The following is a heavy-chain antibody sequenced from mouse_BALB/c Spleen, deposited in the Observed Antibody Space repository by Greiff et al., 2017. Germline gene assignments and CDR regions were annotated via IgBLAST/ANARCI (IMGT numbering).Heavy chain of an antibody. CDR3: TRGRDGYYAD. J-gene: IGHJ3*01. CDR2: IYPGSGST. V-gene: IGHV1S22*01. D-gene: IGHD2-3*01. CDR1: GYTFTSFW. Sequence: LQHPGSELVRPGASVKLSCKASGYTFTSFWMHWVQQRPGQGLEWIGNIYPGSGSTNYDEKFKSKATLTVDTSSSTAYMQLGSLTSEDSAVYYWTRGRDGYYADWGQGTLVTVSA.